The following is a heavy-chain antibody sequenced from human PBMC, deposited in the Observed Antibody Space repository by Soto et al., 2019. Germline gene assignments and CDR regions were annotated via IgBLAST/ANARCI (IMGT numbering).Heavy chain of an antibody. Sequence: GGSLRLSCAASGFTFSSYGVSWVRQAPGKGLEWVANIKQDGSEKYYVDSVKGRFTISRDNAKNSLYLQMNSLRAEDTAVYYCARDHDSSGYYYDDDGRLFDYWGQGTLVTVSS. CDR1: GFTFSSYG. V-gene: IGHV3-7*05. CDR2: IKQDGSEK. J-gene: IGHJ4*02. D-gene: IGHD3-22*01. CDR3: ARDHDSSGYYYDDDGRLFDY.